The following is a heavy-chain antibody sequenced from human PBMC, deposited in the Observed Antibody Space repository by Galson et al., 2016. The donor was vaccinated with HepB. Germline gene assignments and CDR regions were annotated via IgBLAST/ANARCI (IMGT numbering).Heavy chain of an antibody. CDR3: AKDSTPLHWFGP. J-gene: IGHJ5*02. CDR1: GFTFSSYA. V-gene: IGHV3-23*01. CDR2: INDGGRNT. Sequence: SLRLSCAASGFTFSSYAMTWVRQAPGKGLEWVSTINDGGRNTYYAGSVKGWFTISRDDSQSTLYLQMNSLRGEDTAVYYCAKDSTPLHWFGPWGQGTLVTVSS. D-gene: IGHD3-16*02.